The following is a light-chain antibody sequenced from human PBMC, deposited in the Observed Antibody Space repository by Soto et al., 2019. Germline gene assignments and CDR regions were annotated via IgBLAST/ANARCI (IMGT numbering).Light chain of an antibody. CDR2: EVS. CDR1: SSDVGGYTY. J-gene: IGLJ2*01. Sequence: QSVLTQPPSASGSPGQSVTISCTGTSSDVGGYTYVSWYQQHPGKAPKLMIYEVSKRPSGVPDRFSGSKSGNTASLTVSGLEAEDEADYYCSSYAGSNKAVVFGGGTKLTVL. CDR3: SSYAGSNKAVV. V-gene: IGLV2-8*01.